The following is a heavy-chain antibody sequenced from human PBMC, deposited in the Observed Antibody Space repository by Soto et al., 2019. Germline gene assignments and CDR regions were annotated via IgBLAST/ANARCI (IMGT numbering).Heavy chain of an antibody. D-gene: IGHD1-7*01. CDR1: GYTFTGYY. CDR3: ARGPKYNWNYMHFQH. Sequence: ASVKVSCKASGYTFTGYYMHWLRQAPGQGLEWMGWINPNSGGTNYAQKFQGWVTMTRDTSISTAYMELSRLRSDDTAVYYCARGPKYNWNYMHFQHWGQGTLVTVSS. CDR2: INPNSGGT. V-gene: IGHV1-2*04. J-gene: IGHJ1*01.